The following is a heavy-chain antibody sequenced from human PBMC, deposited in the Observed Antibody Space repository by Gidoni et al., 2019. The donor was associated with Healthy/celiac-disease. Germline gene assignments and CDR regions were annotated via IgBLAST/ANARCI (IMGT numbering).Heavy chain of an antibody. J-gene: IGHJ6*02. Sequence: QVQLQESGPGLVKPSETLSLTCTVTGGSISSYYWSWIRQPPGKGLEWIGYIYYSGSTNYNPSLKSRVTISVDTSKNQFSLKLSSVTAADTAVYYCARGPWEVKYYYGMDVWGQGTTVTVSS. D-gene: IGHD1-26*01. V-gene: IGHV4-59*01. CDR2: IYYSGST. CDR3: ARGPWEVKYYYGMDV. CDR1: GGSISSYY.